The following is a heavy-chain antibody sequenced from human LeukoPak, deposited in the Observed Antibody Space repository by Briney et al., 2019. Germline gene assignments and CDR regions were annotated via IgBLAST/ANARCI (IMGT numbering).Heavy chain of an antibody. D-gene: IGHD4-17*01. CDR3: ASLSTVTTSY. CDR2: IYYSGTT. J-gene: IGHJ4*02. V-gene: IGHV4-39*07. Sequence: PSETLSLTCTVSGGSITNDNYYWAWIRQPPGKGLEWIGSIYYSGTTYDNPTLKSRVTISVDTSKNQFSLKLSSVTAADTAVYYCASLSTVTTSYWGQGTLVTVSS. CDR1: GGSITNDNYY.